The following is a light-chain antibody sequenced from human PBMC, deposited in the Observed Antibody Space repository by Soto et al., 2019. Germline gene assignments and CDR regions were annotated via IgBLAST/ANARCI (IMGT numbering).Light chain of an antibody. J-gene: IGKJ1*01. CDR2: AVS. CDR1: QSVSSN. V-gene: IGKV3-15*01. Sequence: EIMMTQSPGTLSASPGERATLSCRASQSVSSNLAWYQQKPGQAPRRLIYAVSTRATGIPARFSGSGSGTEFTLTISSLQSEDCAVYYCQQYNKWPLTFGQGNKVEI. CDR3: QQYNKWPLT.